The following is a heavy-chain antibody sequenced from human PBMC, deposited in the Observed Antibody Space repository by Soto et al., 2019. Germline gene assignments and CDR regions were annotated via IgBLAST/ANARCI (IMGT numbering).Heavy chain of an antibody. Sequence: EVQLLESGGGLVQPGGSLRLSCAASGFTFSSYAMSWVRQAPGKGLEWVSAISGSGGSTYYADSVKGRFTISRDNSKNTLYLQMNSLRAEDTAVYYCAKRVSYYYDSSGSQGRYFDYWGQGTLVTVSS. J-gene: IGHJ4*02. V-gene: IGHV3-23*01. CDR2: ISGSGGST. D-gene: IGHD3-22*01. CDR1: GFTFSSYA. CDR3: AKRVSYYYDSSGSQGRYFDY.